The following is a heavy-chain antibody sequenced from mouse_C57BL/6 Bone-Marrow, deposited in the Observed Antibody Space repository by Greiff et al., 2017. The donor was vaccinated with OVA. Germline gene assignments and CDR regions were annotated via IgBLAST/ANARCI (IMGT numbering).Heavy chain of an antibody. CDR2: INPNNGGT. Sequence: VQLQQSGPELVKPGASVKISCKASGYTFTDYYMNWVKQSHGKSLEWIGDINPNNGGTSYNQKFKGKATLTVDKSSSTAYMELRSLTSEDSAVYYCASDYYGSPYYAMDYWGQGTSVTVSS. CDR1: GYTFTDYY. J-gene: IGHJ4*01. CDR3: ASDYYGSPYYAMDY. D-gene: IGHD1-1*01. V-gene: IGHV1-26*01.